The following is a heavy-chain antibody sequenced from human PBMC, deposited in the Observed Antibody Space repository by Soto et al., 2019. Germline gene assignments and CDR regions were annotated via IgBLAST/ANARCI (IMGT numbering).Heavy chain of an antibody. Sequence: QVQLVQSGAEVKKPGASVKVSCKASGYTFTSYYMHWVRQAPGQGLEWMGIINPSGGSTSYAQKFQGRVTMTRDTSTSTVYMELSSLRSEDTAVYYCATRGGQPSDDYYYYGMDVWGQGTTVTVSS. CDR2: INPSGGST. D-gene: IGHD3-16*01. CDR3: ATRGGQPSDDYYYYGMDV. J-gene: IGHJ6*02. CDR1: GYTFTSYY. V-gene: IGHV1-46*01.